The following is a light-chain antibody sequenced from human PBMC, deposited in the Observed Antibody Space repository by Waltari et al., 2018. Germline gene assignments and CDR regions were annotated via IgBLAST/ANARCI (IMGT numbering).Light chain of an antibody. J-gene: IGKJ1*01. CDR3: QQGFSPPWT. CDR1: QNIVGY. CDR2: AAS. Sequence: DIQVTQSPASLSASVGDTVRITCRTSQNIVGYLNWYQQKPGRAPRLRIYAASTLQTGVPSRFSGSGSGAEFTLTIHSLQPEDLATYSCQQGFSPPWTFGQGTKVEIK. V-gene: IGKV1-39*01.